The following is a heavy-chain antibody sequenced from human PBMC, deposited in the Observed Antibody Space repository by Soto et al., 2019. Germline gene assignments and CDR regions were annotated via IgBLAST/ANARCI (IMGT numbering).Heavy chain of an antibody. CDR1: GFSLSTSGVG. Sequence: QITLKESGPTLVKPTQTLTLTCTFSGFSLSTSGVGVGWIRQPPGKALEWLALIYWDDDKRYSPSLKSRLTITKDTSKNQVVLTMTNMDPVDTATYYCAHSGSGTNYDFWSGATYYFDYWGQGTLVTVSS. J-gene: IGHJ4*02. CDR3: AHSGSGTNYDFWSGATYYFDY. D-gene: IGHD3-3*01. V-gene: IGHV2-5*02. CDR2: IYWDDDK.